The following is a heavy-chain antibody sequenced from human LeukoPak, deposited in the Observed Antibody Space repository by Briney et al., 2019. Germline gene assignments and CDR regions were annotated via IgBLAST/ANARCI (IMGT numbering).Heavy chain of an antibody. V-gene: IGHV4-59*01. CDR3: ARGSYYDILTGYSLDY. CDR2: IYYSGST. J-gene: IGHJ4*02. D-gene: IGHD3-9*01. CDR1: GGSISSYY. Sequence: PSETLSLTCTVSGGSISSYYWSWIRQPPGKGLEWIGYIYYSGSTNYNPSLKGRVTISVDTSKNQFSLKLSSVTAADTAVYYCARGSYYDILTGYSLDYWGQGTLVTVSS.